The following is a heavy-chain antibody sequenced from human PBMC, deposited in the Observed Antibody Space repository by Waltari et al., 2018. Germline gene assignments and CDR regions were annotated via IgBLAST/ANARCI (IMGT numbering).Heavy chain of an antibody. V-gene: IGHV3-21*01. J-gene: IGHJ4*02. D-gene: IGHD3-16*01. CDR3: ARDRRGYFDY. CDR2: ISGDSRFI. CDR1: GFTFSGYS. Sequence: EVQLVESGGGLVKPGGSLRLHCDASGFTFSGYSMNWVRQAPGKGLEWVSSISGDSRFIYYADSVNGRFTISSDDAKNSLYLQMNSLRVEDTAVYYCARDRRGYFDYWGPGTLVSVSS.